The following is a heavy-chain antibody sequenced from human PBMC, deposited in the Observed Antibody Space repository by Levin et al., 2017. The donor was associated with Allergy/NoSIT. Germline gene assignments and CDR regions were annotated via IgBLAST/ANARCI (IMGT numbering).Heavy chain of an antibody. CDR1: GYTFTDYY. Sequence: ASVKVSCKASGYTFTDYYLHWVRQAPGHGLEWMGWISPNSGRTNYAQQFQGRITMTRDTSLSASYLELSSLRPDDTAVYYCARDNEVGDNTDTWFDSWGPGTLVTVSS. CDR2: ISPNSGRT. J-gene: IGHJ5*01. CDR3: ARDNEVGDNTDTWFDS. D-gene: IGHD1-26*01. V-gene: IGHV1-2*02.